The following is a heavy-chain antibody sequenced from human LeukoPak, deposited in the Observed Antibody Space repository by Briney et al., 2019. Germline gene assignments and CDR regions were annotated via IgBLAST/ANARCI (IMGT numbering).Heavy chain of an antibody. CDR1: EYTLTGYY. J-gene: IGHJ5*02. Sequence: GASVKVSCKASEYTLTGYYMQWVRQAPGQGLEWMGWINPNSGGTNYAQKFQGRVTMTRDTSISTAYMELSRLRSDDTAVYSCARDMTGEYSPGNWFDPWGQGTLVTVSS. CDR2: INPNSGGT. V-gene: IGHV1-2*02. CDR3: ARDMTGEYSPGNWFDP. D-gene: IGHD4-11*01.